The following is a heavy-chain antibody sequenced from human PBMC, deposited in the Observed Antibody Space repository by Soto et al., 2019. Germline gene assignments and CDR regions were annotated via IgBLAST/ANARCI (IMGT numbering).Heavy chain of an antibody. J-gene: IGHJ6*02. CDR2: INHSGST. CDR1: GGSFSGYY. D-gene: IGHD2-2*01. CDR3: AHVVPAATYYYYYYGMDV. V-gene: IGHV4-34*01. Sequence: SETLSLTCAVYGGSFSGYYWSWIRQPPGKGLEWIGEINHSGSTNYNPSLKSRVTISVDTSKNQFSLKLSSVTAADTAVYYCAHVVPAATYYYYYYGMDVWGQGTTVTVSS.